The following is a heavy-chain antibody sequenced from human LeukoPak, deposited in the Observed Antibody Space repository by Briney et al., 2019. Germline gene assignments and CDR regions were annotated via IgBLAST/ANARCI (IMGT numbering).Heavy chain of an antibody. Sequence: PGGSLRLSCAASGFTFSSYAMSWVRQAPGKGPEWVSGISGSGGSTYYADSEKGRFTISRDNSKNTLYLQMNSLRAEDTAVYYCAKDGFTMVRGVILDYWGQGTLVTVSS. D-gene: IGHD3-10*01. CDR2: ISGSGGST. CDR1: GFTFSSYA. CDR3: AKDGFTMVRGVILDY. J-gene: IGHJ4*02. V-gene: IGHV3-23*01.